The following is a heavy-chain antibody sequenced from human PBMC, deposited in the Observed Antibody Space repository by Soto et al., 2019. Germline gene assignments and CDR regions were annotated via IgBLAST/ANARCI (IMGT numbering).Heavy chain of an antibody. V-gene: IGHV4-59*01. J-gene: IGHJ6*03. CDR3: ARVGPVSWGQFYYYYYMDV. CDR1: GGSISSYY. Sequence: SETLSLTCTVSGGSISSYYWSWIRQPPGKGLEWIGYIYYSGSTNYNPSLKSRVTISVATSKNQFSLKLSSVTAADTAVYYCARVGPVSWGQFYYYYYMDVWGKGTTVTVSS. CDR2: IYYSGST. D-gene: IGHD6-13*01.